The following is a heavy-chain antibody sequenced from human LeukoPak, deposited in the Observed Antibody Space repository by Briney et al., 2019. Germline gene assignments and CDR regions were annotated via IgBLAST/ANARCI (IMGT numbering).Heavy chain of an antibody. V-gene: IGHV1-2*06. CDR1: GYTFTGYY. D-gene: IGHD3-22*01. CDR2: INPNSGGT. CDR3: ARDDPYYYDSSGS. J-gene: IGHJ5*02. Sequence: ASVKVSRKASGYTFTGYYMHWVRQAPGQGLEWMGRINPNSGGTNYAQKFQGRVTMTRDTSISTAYMELSRLRSDDTAVYYCARDDPYYYDSSGSWGQGTLVTVSS.